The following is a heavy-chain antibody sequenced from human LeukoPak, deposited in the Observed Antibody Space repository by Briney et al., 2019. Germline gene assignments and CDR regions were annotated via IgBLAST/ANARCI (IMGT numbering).Heavy chain of an antibody. V-gene: IGHV4-31*03. CDR2: IYYTGST. CDR3: ARVPSVIDAFDI. D-gene: IGHD2-21*01. J-gene: IGHJ3*02. Sequence: PSETLSLTCTVSGGSISSGGYYWRWIRQHPGKGLEWIAYIYYTGSTYYNPSLKSRLTISVDRSKNQFSLRLSPMTAADTAVYYCARVPSVIDAFDIWGEGTMVTVSS. CDR1: GGSISSGGYY.